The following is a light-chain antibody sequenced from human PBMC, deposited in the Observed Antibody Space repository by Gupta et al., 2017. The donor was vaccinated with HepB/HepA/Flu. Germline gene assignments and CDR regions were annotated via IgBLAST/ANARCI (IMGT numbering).Light chain of an antibody. CDR2: DGS. J-gene: IGLJ2*01. Sequence: QSALTQPASGSGSPGQSITISCTGTGSDVGGYNYVSWYQQHPGKAPKLMFDDGSNRPSGVANLFSGSKSGNTASLTISGLQAEDEADYYCSSYTSSSTLVVFGGGTKLTVL. CDR1: GSDVGGYNY. V-gene: IGLV2-14*03. CDR3: SSYTSSSTLVV.